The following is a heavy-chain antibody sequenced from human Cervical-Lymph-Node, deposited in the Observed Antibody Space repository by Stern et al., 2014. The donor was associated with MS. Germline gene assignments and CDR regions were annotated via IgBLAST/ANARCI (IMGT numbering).Heavy chain of an antibody. Sequence: VQLVQSGAEVKKPGSSVKVSCKASGGTFNTNVISWVRQAPGQGLEWMGVIIPIFGTALYAQKFQGRVTITANESTRAVYMELSSLRSEDTAVYYCARAAYSTSSYNYWGQGTLVIVSS. CDR1: GGTFNTNV. D-gene: IGHD6-6*01. V-gene: IGHV1-69*01. CDR2: IIPIFGTA. CDR3: ARAAYSTSSYNY. J-gene: IGHJ4*02.